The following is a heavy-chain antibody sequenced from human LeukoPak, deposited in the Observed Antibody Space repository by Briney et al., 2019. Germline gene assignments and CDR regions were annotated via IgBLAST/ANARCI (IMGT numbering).Heavy chain of an antibody. V-gene: IGHV3-21*01. CDR2: ISSSSSYI. CDR1: GFTFSTYA. D-gene: IGHD3-10*01. Sequence: PGGSLRLSFAASGFTFSTYAMHWVRQAPGKGLEWVSSISSSSSYIYYADSVKGRFTISRDNAKNSLYLQMKSPRAEEKAVYYCARDPITNYFDLWVRVTLVTVPS. J-gene: IGHJ2*01. CDR3: ARDPITNYFDL.